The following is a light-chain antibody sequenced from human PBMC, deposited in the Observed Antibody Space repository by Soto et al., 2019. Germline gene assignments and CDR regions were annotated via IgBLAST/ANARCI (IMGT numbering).Light chain of an antibody. CDR1: SSDVGGYNY. V-gene: IGLV2-8*01. Sequence: QSALTQPPSASGSPGQSVTISCTRTSSDVGGYNYVSWYQQHPGKAPKRMIYEVSKRPSGVPDRFSGSKSGNTASLTVSGLQAEDEADYYCTSYAGDTSLGVLGGGTKLTVL. CDR3: TSYAGDTSLGV. CDR2: EVS. J-gene: IGLJ3*02.